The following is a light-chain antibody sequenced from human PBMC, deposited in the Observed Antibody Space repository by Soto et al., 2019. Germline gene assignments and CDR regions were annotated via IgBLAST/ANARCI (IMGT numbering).Light chain of an antibody. Sequence: DLPMTQSPSTLSASVGDRVTITCRASQSISSWLAWYQQKPGKAPKLLIYDASSLESGVPSRFSGSGSGTEFTLTISSLQPDDFATYYCQQYNSYSQFGQGTKVEIK. CDR3: QQYNSYSQ. CDR1: QSISSW. CDR2: DAS. V-gene: IGKV1-5*01. J-gene: IGKJ1*01.